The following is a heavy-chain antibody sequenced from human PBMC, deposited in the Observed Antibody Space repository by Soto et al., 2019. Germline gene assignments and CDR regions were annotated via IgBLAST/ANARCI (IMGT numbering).Heavy chain of an antibody. D-gene: IGHD3-3*01. CDR2: IIPIFGTA. CDR1: GGTFSSYA. Sequence: QVQLVQSGAEVKKPGSSVKVSCKASGGTFSSYAISWVRQAPGQGLEWMGGIIPIFGTANYAQKFQGRVTITADESTSTXXMGLGSLRSEDPAVYCCARTAITIFGGAPDAGMDVWGQGTTVTVSS. CDR3: ARTAITIFGGAPDAGMDV. V-gene: IGHV1-69*12. J-gene: IGHJ6*02.